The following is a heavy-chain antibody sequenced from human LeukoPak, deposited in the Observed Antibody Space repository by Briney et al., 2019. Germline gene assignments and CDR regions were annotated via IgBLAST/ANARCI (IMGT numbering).Heavy chain of an antibody. CDR2: VRPSGDNT. D-gene: IGHD3-22*01. J-gene: IGHJ3*02. CDR1: GFTFSSYD. Sequence: PGGALRLSCAASGFTFSSYDMTWVRQAPGRGLEWVSSVRPSGDNTYYGDSMKGRFTISRDNAKNSLYLQMNSLRAEDTAVYYCAKSAMMGTFDIWGQGTMVTVSS. CDR3: AKSAMMGTFDI. V-gene: IGHV3-23*01.